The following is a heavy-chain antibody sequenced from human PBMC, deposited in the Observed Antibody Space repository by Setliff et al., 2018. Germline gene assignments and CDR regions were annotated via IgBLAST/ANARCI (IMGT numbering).Heavy chain of an antibody. CDR3: ASSGYCSGGSCYSVHPKDAFDI. CDR1: GYTFTSYA. J-gene: IGHJ3*02. D-gene: IGHD2-15*01. V-gene: IGHV7-4-1*02. Sequence: ASVKVSCKASGYTFTSYAMNWARQAPGQGLEWMGWINTNTGNPTYAQGFTGRFVFSLDTSVSTAYLQISSLKAEDTAVYYCASSGYCSGGSCYSVHPKDAFDIWGQGTMVTVSS. CDR2: INTNTGNP.